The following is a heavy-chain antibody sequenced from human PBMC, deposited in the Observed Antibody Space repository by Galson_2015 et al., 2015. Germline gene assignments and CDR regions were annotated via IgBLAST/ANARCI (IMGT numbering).Heavy chain of an antibody. CDR1: GGSISSYY. Sequence: EILSLTCTVSGGSISSYYWSWIRQPPGKGLEWIGYIYYSGSTNYNPSLKSRVTISVDTSKNQFSLKLSSVTAADTAVYYCARVDLLYGDYGGWGQGTLVTVSS. J-gene: IGHJ4*02. D-gene: IGHD4-17*01. CDR2: IYYSGST. CDR3: ARVDLLYGDYGG. V-gene: IGHV4-59*01.